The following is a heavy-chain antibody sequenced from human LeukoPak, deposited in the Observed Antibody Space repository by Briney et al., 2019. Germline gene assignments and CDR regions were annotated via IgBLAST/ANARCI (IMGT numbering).Heavy chain of an antibody. CDR1: GFTFSSYG. J-gene: IGHJ4*02. Sequence: PGGSLRLSCAASGFTFSSYGMHWVRQAPGQGLEWMGIINPSGGSTSYAQKFQGRVTMTRDTSTSTVYMELSSLRSEDTAVYYCARVYSGYDSGPADYWGQGTLVTVSS. D-gene: IGHD5-12*01. CDR2: INPSGGST. V-gene: IGHV1-46*01. CDR3: ARVYSGYDSGPADY.